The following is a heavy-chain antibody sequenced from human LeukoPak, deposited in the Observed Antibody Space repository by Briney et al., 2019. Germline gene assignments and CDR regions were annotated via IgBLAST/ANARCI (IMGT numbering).Heavy chain of an antibody. D-gene: IGHD2-2*01. J-gene: IGHJ4*02. CDR1: GGSFSGYY. CDR2: INHSGGT. Sequence: SETLSLTCAVYGGSFSGYYWSWIRQPPGKGLEWIGEINHSGGTNYNPSLKSRVTISVDTSKNQFSLKLSSVTAADTAVYYCARGSSYCSSTSCYAWYFDYWGQGTLVTVSS. CDR3: ARGSSYCSSTSCYAWYFDY. V-gene: IGHV4-34*01.